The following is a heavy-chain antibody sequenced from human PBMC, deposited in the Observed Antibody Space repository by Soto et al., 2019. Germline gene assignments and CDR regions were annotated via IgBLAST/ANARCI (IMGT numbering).Heavy chain of an antibody. CDR2: INQEGSEK. Sequence: GGSLRLSCAASGFTFSSYWMSWVRHVPGKGLEWVANINQEGSEKYYLDSVKGRFTISRDNAKNSLYLQMSSLGAEDTAVYYCARELVVGPAEYFHHWGQGTLVTVSS. J-gene: IGHJ1*01. CDR3: ARELVVGPAEYFHH. D-gene: IGHD3-22*01. CDR1: GFTFSSYW. V-gene: IGHV3-7*01.